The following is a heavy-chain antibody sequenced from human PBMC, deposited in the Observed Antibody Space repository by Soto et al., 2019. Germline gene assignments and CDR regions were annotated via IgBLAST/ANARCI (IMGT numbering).Heavy chain of an antibody. Sequence: SVTVSCTTSGSTFSHYGITCLRKAPGQPLEWLGWISLYSDGTNYAQKFQGRVSMTTDTSTTTAYMELRSLRSDDTAVYYCARVVPGAEAWFGPWGQGTLVTVSS. V-gene: IGHV1-18*01. D-gene: IGHD2-2*01. J-gene: IGHJ5*02. CDR2: ISLYSDGT. CDR3: ARVVPGAEAWFGP. CDR1: GSTFSHYG.